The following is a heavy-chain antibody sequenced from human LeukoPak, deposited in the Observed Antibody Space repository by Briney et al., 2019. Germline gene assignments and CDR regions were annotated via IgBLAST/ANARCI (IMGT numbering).Heavy chain of an antibody. Sequence: PGGSLRLSCAASGFTFSSYAMTWVRQAPGKGLEWVANIKQDGGESYCVDSVKGRFTISRENAKNSLYLQMNNLRAEDTAVYYCARDYYENIAHSHMLPFWGQGTLVTVSS. J-gene: IGHJ4*02. CDR2: IKQDGGES. V-gene: IGHV3-7*03. CDR1: GFTFSSYA. CDR3: ARDYYENIAHSHMLPF. D-gene: IGHD1-26*01.